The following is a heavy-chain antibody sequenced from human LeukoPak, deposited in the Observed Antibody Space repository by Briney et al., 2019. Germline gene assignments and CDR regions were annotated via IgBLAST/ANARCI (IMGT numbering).Heavy chain of an antibody. CDR2: IIPILGIA. CDR1: GGTFSSYA. CDR3: AREGYSSSWYVIQH. D-gene: IGHD6-13*01. J-gene: IGHJ1*01. V-gene: IGHV1-69*04. Sequence: GASVTVSCKASGGTFSSYAISWVRQAPGQGLEWMGRIIPILGIANYAQTFQGRVTITADRSTSRAYMELSSLRSEDTVVYYCAREGYSSSWYVIQHWGQGTLVTVSS.